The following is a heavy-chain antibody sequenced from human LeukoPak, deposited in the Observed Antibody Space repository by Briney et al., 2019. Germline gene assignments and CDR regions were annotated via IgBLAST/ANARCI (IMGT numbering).Heavy chain of an antibody. V-gene: IGHV3-7*01. CDR3: ARVVGATEYYFDY. Sequence: PSETLSLTCTVSGGSISSYYWSWVRQAPGKGLEWVADINQDGSQKYYVDSVKGRFTISRDNSKNTLYLQMGSLRAEDMAVYYCARVVGATEYYFDYWGQGTLVTVSS. J-gene: IGHJ4*02. D-gene: IGHD1-26*01. CDR2: INQDGSQK. CDR1: GGSISSYY.